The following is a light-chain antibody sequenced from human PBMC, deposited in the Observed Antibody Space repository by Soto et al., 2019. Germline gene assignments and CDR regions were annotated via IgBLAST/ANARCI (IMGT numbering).Light chain of an antibody. CDR2: DVS. V-gene: IGLV2-14*01. Sequence: QSALTHPASVFGSPGNWTPTSCPWTSGSVGGYNYVSWYQQHTGKAPKLMIADVSNRPSGVSNRFSGSKSGNTASLTISGLQTEDEADYYCSSYTTSSTYVFGTGTKVTVL. J-gene: IGLJ1*01. CDR3: SSYTTSSTYV. CDR1: SGSVGGYNY.